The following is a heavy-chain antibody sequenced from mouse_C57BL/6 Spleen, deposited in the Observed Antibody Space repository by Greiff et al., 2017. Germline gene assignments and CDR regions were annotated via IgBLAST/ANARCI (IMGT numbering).Heavy chain of an antibody. V-gene: IGHV7-1*01. D-gene: IGHD4-1*01. CDR3: ARDASELGPSWFAY. CDR2: SRNKANDYTT. Sequence: EVKLVESGGGLVQSGRSLRLSCATSGFTFSDFYMEWVRQAPGKGLEWIAASRNKANDYTTEYSASVKGRFIVSRDTSQSILYLQMNALRAEDTAIYYCARDASELGPSWFAYWGQGTLVTVSA. CDR1: GFTFSDFY. J-gene: IGHJ3*01.